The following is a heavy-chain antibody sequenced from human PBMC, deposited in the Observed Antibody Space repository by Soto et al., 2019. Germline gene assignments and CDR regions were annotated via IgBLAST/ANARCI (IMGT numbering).Heavy chain of an antibody. J-gene: IGHJ4*02. CDR3: TKEDYCSRANCRFDY. D-gene: IGHD2-2*01. CDR1: GFTFSSYA. Sequence: EVQLLESGGGLVQPGGSLRLSCAASGFTFSSYAMSWVRQAPGKGLEWVSAIRGSGGSTYYADSVKGRFTISRGNSKNTLYRQMNGLRAVDTGVYYCTKEDYCSRANCRFDYWGQGTLVTVSS. V-gene: IGHV3-23*01. CDR2: IRGSGGST.